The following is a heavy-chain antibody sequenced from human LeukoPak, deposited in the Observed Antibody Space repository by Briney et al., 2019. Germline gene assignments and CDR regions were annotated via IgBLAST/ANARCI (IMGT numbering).Heavy chain of an antibody. D-gene: IGHD1-14*01. CDR3: ARGPENYYYFDY. CDR2: INPSVGTT. Sequence: GASVKVSCKASGYTFTRYYMHWVRPAPGQRLEWMGMINPSVGTTGHAQKFQGRVTVTRDTSTSTVYMEMSSLRSEDTAVYYCARGPENYYYFDYWGQGTLVTVSS. CDR1: GYTFTRYY. J-gene: IGHJ4*02. V-gene: IGHV1-46*01.